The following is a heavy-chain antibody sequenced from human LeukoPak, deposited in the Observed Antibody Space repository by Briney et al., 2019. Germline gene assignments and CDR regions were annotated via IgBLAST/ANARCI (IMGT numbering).Heavy chain of an antibody. CDR1: GFTFSTYG. CDR2: ISYDGSNK. D-gene: IGHD5-18*01. Sequence: GGSLRLSCAASGFTFSTYGMHWVRQAPGKGLEWVAVISYDGSNKYYADSVKGRFTISRDNAKNSLYLQMNSLRAEDTAVYYCARVKAHYTAMADYWGQGTLVTVSS. V-gene: IGHV3-30*03. J-gene: IGHJ4*02. CDR3: ARVKAHYTAMADY.